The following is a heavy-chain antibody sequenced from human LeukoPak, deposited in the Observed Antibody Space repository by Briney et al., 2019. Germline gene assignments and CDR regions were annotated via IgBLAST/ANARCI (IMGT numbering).Heavy chain of an antibody. Sequence: SETLSLTCTVSGGSISSSSYYWGWVRQPPGTGLEWIGSIYYSGSTYYNPSLKSRVTISVDTSKNQFSLKLSSVTAADTAVYYCARHGFHNVDYGDDTGYFDYWGQGTLVTVSS. D-gene: IGHD4-17*01. V-gene: IGHV4-39*01. CDR1: GGSISSSSYY. J-gene: IGHJ4*02. CDR3: ARHGFHNVDYGDDTGYFDY. CDR2: IYYSGST.